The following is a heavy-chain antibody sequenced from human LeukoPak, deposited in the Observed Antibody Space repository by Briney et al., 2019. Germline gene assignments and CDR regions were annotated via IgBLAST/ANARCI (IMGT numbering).Heavy chain of an antibody. Sequence: PGGSLRLSCAASGFTFSSYSMNWVRQAPGTGLEWVSSISSSSSYIYYADSVKGRFTISRDNAKNSLYLQMNSLRAEDTAVYYCARVWGGYSGYDPYYYYMDVWGKGTTVTVSS. CDR3: ARVWGGYSGYDPYYYYMDV. D-gene: IGHD5-12*01. J-gene: IGHJ6*03. CDR1: GFTFSSYS. CDR2: ISSSSSYI. V-gene: IGHV3-21*01.